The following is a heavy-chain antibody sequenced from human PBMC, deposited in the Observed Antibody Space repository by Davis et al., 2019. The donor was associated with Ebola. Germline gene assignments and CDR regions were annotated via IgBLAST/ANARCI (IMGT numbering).Heavy chain of an antibody. Sequence: GESLKISCAASGFTFSSYAMHWVRQAPGKGLEWVAVISYDGSNKYYADSVKGRFTISRDNSKNTLYLQMNSLRAEDTAVYYCARDQTGGMIVWGAFDIWGQGTMVTVSS. J-gene: IGHJ3*02. V-gene: IGHV3-30-3*01. CDR3: ARDQTGGMIVWGAFDI. CDR1: GFTFSSYA. CDR2: ISYDGSNK. D-gene: IGHD3-22*01.